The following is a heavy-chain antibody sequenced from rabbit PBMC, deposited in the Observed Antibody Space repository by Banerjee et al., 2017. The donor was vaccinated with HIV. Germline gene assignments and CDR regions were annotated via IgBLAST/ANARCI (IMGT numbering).Heavy chain of an antibody. Sequence: QEQLEESGGDLVKPGASLTLTCTASGFSFSSSYYMCWVRQAPGKGLEWIACIGAGSGGSAYYANWAKGRFTISKTSSTTVTLQMTSLTAADTATYFCARDLAGVIGWNFNLWGPGTLVTVS. CDR1: GFSFSSSYY. D-gene: IGHD4-1*01. V-gene: IGHV1S45*01. CDR2: IGAGSGGSA. J-gene: IGHJ4*01. CDR3: ARDLAGVIGWNFNL.